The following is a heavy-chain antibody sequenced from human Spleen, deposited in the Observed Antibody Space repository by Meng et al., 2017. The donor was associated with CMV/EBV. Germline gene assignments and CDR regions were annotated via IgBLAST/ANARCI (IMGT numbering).Heavy chain of an antibody. CDR3: ARACGADCYRPEYFHH. CDR2: INQDENEK. V-gene: IGHV3-7*04. CDR1: GFPFSRYW. Sequence: GGSLRLSCAASGFPFSRYWMSWVRQAPGKGLEWVANINQDENEKYHVDSVKGRFTISRDNAKNSLYLQMNSLRAEDTAVYYCARACGADCYRPEYFHHWGQGTLVTVSS. J-gene: IGHJ1*01. D-gene: IGHD2-21*01.